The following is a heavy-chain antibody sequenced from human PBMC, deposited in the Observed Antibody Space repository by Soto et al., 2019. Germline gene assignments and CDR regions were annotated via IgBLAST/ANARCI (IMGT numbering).Heavy chain of an antibody. J-gene: IGHJ4*02. CDR1: GDSISSGGYY. V-gene: IGHV4-31*03. CDR3: ARGEESDYFDY. CDR2: IYYTGNT. Sequence: QVQLQESGPGLVKPSQTLSLACTVSGDSISSGGYYWSWIRQHPGKGLEWIGCIYYTGNTYYNPSLRSRVTVSVDTSENQFSLKLSSLTAADTAGYYCARGEESDYFDYWGQGTLVTVSS.